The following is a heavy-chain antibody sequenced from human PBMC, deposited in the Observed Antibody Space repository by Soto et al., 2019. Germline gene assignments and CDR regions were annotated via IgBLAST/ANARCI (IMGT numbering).Heavy chain of an antibody. Sequence: PGGSLRLSCAASGFTLSSYGMHWVRQAPGKGLEWVAVIWYDGSNKYYADSVKGRFTISRDNSKNTLYLQMNSLRAEDTAVYYCASTRFLEWTINYWGQGTLVTVSS. J-gene: IGHJ4*02. CDR2: IWYDGSNK. D-gene: IGHD3-3*01. CDR1: GFTLSSYG. V-gene: IGHV3-33*01. CDR3: ASTRFLEWTINY.